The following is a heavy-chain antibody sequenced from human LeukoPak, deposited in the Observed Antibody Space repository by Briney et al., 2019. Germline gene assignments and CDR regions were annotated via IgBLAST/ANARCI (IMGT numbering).Heavy chain of an antibody. CDR3: ARDRLPYGMDV. Sequence: GGSLRLSCAASGFTFSSYSMNWVRQAPGRGLEWVSSISSSSYIYYADSVKGRFTISRDNAKNSLYLQMNSLRAEDTAVYYCARDRLPYGMDVWGQGTTVTVSS. V-gene: IGHV3-21*01. CDR1: GFTFSSYS. CDR2: ISSSSYI. J-gene: IGHJ6*02.